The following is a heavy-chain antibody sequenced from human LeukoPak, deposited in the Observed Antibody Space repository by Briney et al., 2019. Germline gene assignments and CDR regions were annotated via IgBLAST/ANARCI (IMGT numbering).Heavy chain of an antibody. J-gene: IGHJ2*01. D-gene: IGHD3-10*01. CDR3: AKGTPTHGFGYWYFDL. Sequence: PGRSLRLSCAASGFTFDDYAMHWVRQAPGKGLEWVSGISWNSGSIGYADSVKGRFTISRDNAKNSLYLQMNSLRAEDTAVYYCAKGTPTHGFGYWYFDLWGRGTLVTVSS. V-gene: IGHV3-9*01. CDR1: GFTFDDYA. CDR2: ISWNSGSI.